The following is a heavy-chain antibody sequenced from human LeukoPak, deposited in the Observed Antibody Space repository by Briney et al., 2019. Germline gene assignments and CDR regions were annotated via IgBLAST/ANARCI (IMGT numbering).Heavy chain of an antibody. V-gene: IGHV1-2*06. D-gene: IGHD6-13*01. CDR1: GYTFTGYH. CDR3: ARDQGSLTRSWYTGY. Sequence: ASVKVSCKASGYTFTGYHIHWLRQAPGQGLEWMGRINPYSGDTNFAQKFQGRVTMTRDTSITTAYMDLSSLTPDDTAVYFCARDQGSLTRSWYTGYWVQGTQVTVSS. CDR2: INPYSGDT. J-gene: IGHJ4*02.